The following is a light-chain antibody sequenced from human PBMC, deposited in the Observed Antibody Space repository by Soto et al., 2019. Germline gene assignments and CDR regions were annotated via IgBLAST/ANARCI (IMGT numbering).Light chain of an antibody. J-gene: IGLJ3*02. CDR1: SSDAGNYNS. Sequence: QSALTQPASVSGSPGQSITISCTGTSSDAGNYNSVSWYQQHPGKAPKVIIYEDSTRPSGVSNRISGSKSGNTASLTISGLQAEDEADYYCCSYAGSSTSWVFGGGTKLTVL. CDR3: CSYAGSSTSWV. CDR2: EDS. V-gene: IGLV2-23*01.